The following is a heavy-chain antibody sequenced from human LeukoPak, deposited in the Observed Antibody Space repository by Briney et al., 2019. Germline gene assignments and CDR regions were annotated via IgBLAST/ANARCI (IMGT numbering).Heavy chain of an antibody. D-gene: IGHD2-21*01. CDR3: AKDFRIGYSAHFDY. CDR2: ISYDGSDK. J-gene: IGHJ4*02. CDR1: GFTFSSYA. V-gene: IGHV3-30-3*01. Sequence: GGSLRLSCAASGFTFSSYAMHWVRQAPGKGLEWVAVISYDGSDKYYADSVKGRFSISRDNSKNTLYLQMDSLRGEDTAVYYCAKDFRIGYSAHFDYWGQGALVTVSS.